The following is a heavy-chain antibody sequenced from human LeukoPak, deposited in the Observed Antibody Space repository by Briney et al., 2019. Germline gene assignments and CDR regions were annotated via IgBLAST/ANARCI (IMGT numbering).Heavy chain of an antibody. CDR3: ARVGGAYDSSGYSYVDI. CDR1: GFTFTAYH. V-gene: IGHV1-2*02. CDR2: INPNSGGT. J-gene: IGHJ3*02. D-gene: IGHD3-22*01. Sequence: GASVKVSCKASGFTFTAYHMHWVRQAPGQGLEWMGWINPNSGGTNYAQKFQGRVTMTRDTSISTAYMELSGLRAEDTAVYYCARVGGAYDSSGYSYVDIWGQGTMVTVSS.